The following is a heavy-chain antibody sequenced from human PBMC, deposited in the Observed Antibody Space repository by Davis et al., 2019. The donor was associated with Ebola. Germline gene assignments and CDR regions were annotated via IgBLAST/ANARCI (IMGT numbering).Heavy chain of an antibody. Sequence: GESLKISCKGSGYSFTTYWIAWVLQMPGKGLEWMGIIYPGDSDTRYSPSFQGQVTISADKSISTAYLQWNSLQASDTAVYYCARLYGPGHYLNWYFNLWGRGTLVTVSS. J-gene: IGHJ2*01. V-gene: IGHV5-51*01. D-gene: IGHD3-10*01. CDR3: ARLYGPGHYLNWYFNL. CDR1: GYSFTTYW. CDR2: IYPGDSDT.